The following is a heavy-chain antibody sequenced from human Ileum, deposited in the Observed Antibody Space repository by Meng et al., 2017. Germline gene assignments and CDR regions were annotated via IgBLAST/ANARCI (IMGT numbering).Heavy chain of an antibody. CDR1: DYTFTGYC. D-gene: IGHD3-10*01. Sequence: QGFPEQSGAELKKPGASVQVSCKSSDYTFTGYCVSWVRQAPGQGLEWMAWLGAHDYDTSHAPKFQGRVTVTADRPTATAYMELRSLRSDDTAVYYCARGTPGRSYSDDRGPGTLVTVSS. J-gene: IGHJ4*02. CDR3: ARGTPGRSYSDD. V-gene: IGHV1-18*01. CDR2: LGAHDYDT.